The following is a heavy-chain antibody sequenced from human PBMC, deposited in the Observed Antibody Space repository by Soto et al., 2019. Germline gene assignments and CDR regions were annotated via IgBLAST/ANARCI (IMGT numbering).Heavy chain of an antibody. V-gene: IGHV2-5*01. D-gene: IGHD2-21*01. CDR1: GFSFGVSGVG. CDR2: VFWNDDK. Sequence: QITLKESGPTLVKPTQTLTLTCTFSGFSFGVSGVGVGWIRQPPGRALEWLGLVFWNDDKRYSPSLESRLTLTNDTSNNQVVLTGTNLDPGDTGTYYCARAYTYDFDHWGQGTLVTVSS. CDR3: ARAYTYDFDH. J-gene: IGHJ4*02.